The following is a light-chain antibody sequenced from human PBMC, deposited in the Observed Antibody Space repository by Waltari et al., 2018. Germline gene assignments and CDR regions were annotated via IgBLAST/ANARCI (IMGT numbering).Light chain of an antibody. CDR1: VLEKKY. CDR2: KDN. V-gene: IGLV3-27*01. J-gene: IGLJ2*01. Sequence: SSELTQPSSVSVSPGQTATITCSGDVLEKKYVRWFQQKPGQAPQLLIYKDNERPSGIPDRFSGSSSGTTVTLTIRGAQADDEAVYYCYSAIDHNNRFFGGGTRLTVL. CDR3: YSAIDHNNRF.